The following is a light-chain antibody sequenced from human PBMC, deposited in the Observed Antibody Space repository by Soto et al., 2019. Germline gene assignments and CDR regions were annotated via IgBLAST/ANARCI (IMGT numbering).Light chain of an antibody. Sequence: QSVLTQPRSVSGSPGQSVTISCTGTSSDVGGYNYVSWYQQHPGKAPKLMIYDVSKWPSGVPDRFSGSKSGSTASLTISGLQAEDEADYYCCSYAGSYTWVFGGGTKVTVL. CDR3: CSYAGSYTWV. V-gene: IGLV2-11*01. CDR2: DVS. J-gene: IGLJ3*02. CDR1: SSDVGGYNY.